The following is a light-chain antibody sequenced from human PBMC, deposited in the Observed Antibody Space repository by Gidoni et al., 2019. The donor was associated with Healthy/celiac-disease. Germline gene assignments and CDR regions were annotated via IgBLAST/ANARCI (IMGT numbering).Light chain of an antibody. J-gene: IGKJ4*01. CDR3: QQYINWPLT. CDR1: QSVSSN. V-gene: IGKV3-15*01. Sequence: EIVMTQSPATLSVSPGERATLSCRASQSVSSNLAWYQQKPGQAPRLLIYGASTRATGIPARLSGSGSGTEFTLTISSLQSEDFAVYYCQQYINWPLTFXGXTKVEIK. CDR2: GAS.